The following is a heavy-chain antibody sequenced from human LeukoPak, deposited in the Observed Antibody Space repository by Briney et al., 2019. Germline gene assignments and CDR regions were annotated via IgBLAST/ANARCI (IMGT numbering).Heavy chain of an antibody. V-gene: IGHV3-64D*06. Sequence: GRSLRLSCAASGFTFSSYAMHWVRQAPGKGLEYVSVIRSDGVDVYYTDSVKGRFTISRDNSKNTLYLQMSSLRPEDTAVYYCVKDLLQVTMKKLAHWGQGTLVTVSS. J-gene: IGHJ4*02. CDR3: VKDLLQVTMKKLAH. D-gene: IGHD4-11*01. CDR1: GFTFSSYA. CDR2: IRSDGVDV.